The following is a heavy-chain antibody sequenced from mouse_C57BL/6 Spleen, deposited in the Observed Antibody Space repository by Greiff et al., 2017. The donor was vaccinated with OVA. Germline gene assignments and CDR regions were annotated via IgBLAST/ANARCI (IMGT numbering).Heavy chain of an antibody. CDR3: ARTNLYYGYDY. V-gene: IGHV1-42*01. CDR1: GYSFTGYY. Sequence: EVQLQQSGPELVKPGASVKISCKASGYSFTGYYMNWVKQSPEKSLEWIGEINPSTGGTTYNQKFKAKATLTVDKSSSTAYMQLKSLTSEDSAVYYCARTNLYYGYDYWGQGTTLTVSS. CDR2: INPSTGGT. D-gene: IGHD2-2*01. J-gene: IGHJ2*01.